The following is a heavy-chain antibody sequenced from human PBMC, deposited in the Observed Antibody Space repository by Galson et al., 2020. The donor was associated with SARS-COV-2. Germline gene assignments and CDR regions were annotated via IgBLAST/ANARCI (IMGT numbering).Heavy chain of an antibody. V-gene: IGHV3-73*01. J-gene: IGHJ4*02. Sequence: GGSLRLSCAASGFNFSGAVIHWVRQASGKGLEWVGRIRSRANNYATGYAASVKGRFIISRDDSKKTSYLQMNSLKTEDTAVYYCTTINYWGQGTLVTVSS. CDR2: IRSRANNYAT. CDR3: TTINY. CDR1: GFNFSGAV.